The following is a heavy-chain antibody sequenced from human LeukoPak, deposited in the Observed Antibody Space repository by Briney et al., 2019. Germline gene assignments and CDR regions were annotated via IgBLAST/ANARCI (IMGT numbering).Heavy chain of an antibody. Sequence: SETLSLACTVSGASISSSSWNWIRQPPGKGLEWIGRIYYSGSTNYNPSLKGRVTMSVDTSKNQFSLKLSSVTAADTAVYYCARRPVEMAAIREDNWFDPWGQGTLVTVSS. CDR2: IYYSGST. V-gene: IGHV4-59*08. J-gene: IGHJ5*02. CDR3: ARRPVEMAAIREDNWFDP. CDR1: GASISSSS. D-gene: IGHD5-24*01.